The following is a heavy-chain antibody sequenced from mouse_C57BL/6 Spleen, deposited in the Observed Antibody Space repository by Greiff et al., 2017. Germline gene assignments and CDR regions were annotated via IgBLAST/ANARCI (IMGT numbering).Heavy chain of an antibody. V-gene: IGHV1-69*01. Sequence: QVQLQQPGAELVMPGASVKLSCKASGYTFTSYWMHWVKQRPGQGLEWIGEIDPSDSYTNYNQKFKGKSTLTVDKSSSTAYMQLSSLTSEDSAVYYGASRGYGSSYWYFDVWGTGTTVTVSS. CDR1: GYTFTSYW. D-gene: IGHD1-1*01. CDR2: IDPSDSYT. CDR3: ASRGYGSSYWYFDV. J-gene: IGHJ1*03.